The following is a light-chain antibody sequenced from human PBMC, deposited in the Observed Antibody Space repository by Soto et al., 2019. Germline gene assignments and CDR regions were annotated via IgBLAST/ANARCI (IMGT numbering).Light chain of an antibody. CDR1: QSVSSGF. Sequence: EIVLTQSPGTLSLSPGERATLSCRASQSVSSGFLAWYQQKPGQAPRLLIYGASSRATGIPDRFSGSGSGTDFPLTISRLEPEDFAVYYCQQYGITPLPFGGGTKVEIK. V-gene: IGKV3-20*01. CDR2: GAS. CDR3: QQYGITPLP. J-gene: IGKJ4*01.